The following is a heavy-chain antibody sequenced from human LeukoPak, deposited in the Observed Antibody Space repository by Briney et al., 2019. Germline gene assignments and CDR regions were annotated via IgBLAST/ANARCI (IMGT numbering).Heavy chain of an antibody. CDR3: ARAAAAAPAEYFQH. V-gene: IGHV4-59*01. CDR1: GGSISSYY. CDR2: IYYSGST. J-gene: IGHJ1*01. D-gene: IGHD6-13*01. Sequence: SETLSLTCTVSGGSISSYYWSWIRQPPGKGLEWIGYIYYSGSTNYNPSLKSRVTISVDTSKNQFSLKLSSATAADTAVYYCARAAAAAPAEYFQHWGQGTLVTVSS.